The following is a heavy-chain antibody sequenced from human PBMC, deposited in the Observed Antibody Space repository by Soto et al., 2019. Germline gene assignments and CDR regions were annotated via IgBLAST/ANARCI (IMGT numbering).Heavy chain of an antibody. CDR1: GYTFTSYY. J-gene: IGHJ4*02. CDR2: INPSGGST. V-gene: IGHV1-46*03. CDR3: ASPPSYYYDSSGHLALDY. Sequence: ASVKVSCKASGYTFTSYYMHWVRQAPGQGLEWMGIINPSGGSTSYAQKFQGRVTMTRDTSTSTVYMELSSLRSEDTAVYYCASPPSYYYDSSGHLALDYWGQGTLVTVSS. D-gene: IGHD3-22*01.